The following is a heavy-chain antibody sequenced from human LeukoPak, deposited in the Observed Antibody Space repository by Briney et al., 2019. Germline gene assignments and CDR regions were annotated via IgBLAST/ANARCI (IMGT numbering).Heavy chain of an antibody. CDR3: AREGYDYVWGSYRYSIDY. D-gene: IGHD3-16*02. CDR2: IHTSGST. J-gene: IGHJ4*02. V-gene: IGHV4-4*07. Sequence: PSETLSLTCTVSGGSLSTYYWSWIRQSAGKGLEWIGRIHTSGSTNYNPSLKSRVTISVDTSKSQFSLKLSSVTAADTAVYYCAREGYDYVWGSYRYSIDYWGQGTLVTVSS. CDR1: GGSLSTYY.